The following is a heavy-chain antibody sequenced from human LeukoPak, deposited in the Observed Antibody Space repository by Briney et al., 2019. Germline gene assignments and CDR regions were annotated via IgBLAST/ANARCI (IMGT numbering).Heavy chain of an antibody. V-gene: IGHV1-46*01. Sequence: ASVKVSCKASGYTFTNYYIHWMRQAPGQGLEWMGIINPSRGSTSYAQQFQGRVTMTRDMSTSTVYMELSSLRSDDTAVYYCTRGTPVIVAGGWADYWGQGTLVTVSS. CDR2: INPSRGST. J-gene: IGHJ4*02. D-gene: IGHD2/OR15-2a*01. CDR3: TRGTPVIVAGGWADY. CDR1: GYTFTNYY.